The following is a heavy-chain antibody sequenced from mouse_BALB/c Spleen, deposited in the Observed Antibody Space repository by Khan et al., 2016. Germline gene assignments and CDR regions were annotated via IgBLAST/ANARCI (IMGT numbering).Heavy chain of an antibody. CDR2: ISSGGSYI. Sequence: EVELVESGGGLVKPGGSLKLSCAASGFIFSSYTMSWVRQTPEKRLEWVATISSGGSYIYDPDSETGRCTISRDNAKNTLYRQISSLKSEDTALYYCTNIYDGYYVFAYWCQGTLVTVSA. D-gene: IGHD2-3*01. CDR3: TNIYDGYYVFAY. V-gene: IGHV5-6-4*01. J-gene: IGHJ3*01. CDR1: GFIFSSYT.